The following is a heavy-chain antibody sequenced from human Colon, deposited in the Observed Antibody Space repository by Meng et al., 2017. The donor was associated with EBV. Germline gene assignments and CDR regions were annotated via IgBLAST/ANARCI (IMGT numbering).Heavy chain of an antibody. D-gene: IGHD5-24*01. J-gene: IGHJ4*02. Sequence: QGPLQAAGPGLVEPSGTRSLTCAVSGASISSNNWWSWVRQPPGKGLEWIGEIYHGGNTNYNPSLKSRVTISVDRSNDQFSLSLSSVTAADTAVYYCARGNAYNAPSFDYWGQGTLVTVSS. V-gene: IGHV4-4*02. CDR3: ARGNAYNAPSFDY. CDR1: GASISSNNW. CDR2: IYHGGNT.